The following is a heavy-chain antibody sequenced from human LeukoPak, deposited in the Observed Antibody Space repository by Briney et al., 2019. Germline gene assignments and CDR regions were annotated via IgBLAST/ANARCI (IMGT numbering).Heavy chain of an antibody. J-gene: IGHJ6*04. CDR1: GFTFDDYG. D-gene: IGHD3-10*02. Sequence: GGSLRLSCAASGFTFDDYGMSWVCQAPGKGLEWVSGINWNGGSTGYADSVKGRFTISRDNAKNSLYLQMNSLRAEDTAVYYCAELGITMIGGVWGKGTTVTISS. CDR3: AELGITMIGGV. CDR2: INWNGGST. V-gene: IGHV3-20*04.